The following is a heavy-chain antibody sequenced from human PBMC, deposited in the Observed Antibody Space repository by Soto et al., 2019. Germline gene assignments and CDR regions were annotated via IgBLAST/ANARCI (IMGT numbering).Heavy chain of an antibody. CDR3: AMSILVVVVAANENWFDP. D-gene: IGHD2-15*01. CDR2: IIPIFGTA. J-gene: IGHJ5*02. CDR1: GGTFSSYA. Sequence: GASVKVSCKASGGTFSSYAISWVRQAPGQGLEWMGGIIPIFGTANYAQKFQGRVTITADESTSTAYMELSSLRSEDPAVYYCAMSILVVVVAANENWFDPWGQGTLVTVSS. V-gene: IGHV1-69*13.